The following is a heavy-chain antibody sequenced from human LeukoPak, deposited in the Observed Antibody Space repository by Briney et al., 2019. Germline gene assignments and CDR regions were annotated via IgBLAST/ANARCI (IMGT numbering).Heavy chain of an antibody. CDR3: ARDRNYLQGFDP. V-gene: IGHV1-8*01. CDR1: GYTFTSYD. Sequence: ASVNVSCKASGYTFTSYDINWVRQATGQGLEWMGWMNPNSGNTGYAQKFQGRVTMTRNTSISTAYMELSSLRSEDTAVYYCARDRNYLQGFDPWGQGTLVTVSS. CDR2: MNPNSGNT. D-gene: IGHD2/OR15-2a*01. J-gene: IGHJ5*02.